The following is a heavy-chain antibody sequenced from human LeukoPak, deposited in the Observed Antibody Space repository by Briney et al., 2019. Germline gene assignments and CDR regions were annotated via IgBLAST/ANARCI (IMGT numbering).Heavy chain of an antibody. V-gene: IGHV3-30*18. CDR3: VKDGHSVTIFDY. Sequence: GGSLRLSCAASGFTFGSYGMHWVRQAPRKGLERVAVISVDGRNKCFGDSVKGRFRISRDNSKNTLSLQMNSLRPEDTAVYYCVKDGHSVTIFDYWGRGTLVTVSS. CDR1: GFTFGSYG. CDR2: ISVDGRNK. D-gene: IGHD4-17*01. J-gene: IGHJ4*02.